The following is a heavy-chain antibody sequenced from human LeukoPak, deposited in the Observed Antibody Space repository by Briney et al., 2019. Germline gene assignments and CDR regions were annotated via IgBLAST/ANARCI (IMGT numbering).Heavy chain of an antibody. Sequence: PGGSLRLSCAASGFTFSNAWMSWVRQAPGKGLEWVGRIKSKTDGGTTDYAAPVKGRFTISRDDSKNTLYLQMNSLKTEDTAVYYCTTDPPPDYYDSSGYSLLGYWGQGTLVTVSS. D-gene: IGHD3-22*01. CDR3: TTDPPPDYYDSSGYSLLGY. CDR2: IKSKTDGGTT. CDR1: GFTFSNAW. J-gene: IGHJ4*02. V-gene: IGHV3-15*01.